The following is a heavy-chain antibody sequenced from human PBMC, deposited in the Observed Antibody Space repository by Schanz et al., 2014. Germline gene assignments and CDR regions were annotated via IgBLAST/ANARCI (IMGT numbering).Heavy chain of an antibody. CDR1: SASIRTYY. CDR3: ARARGSNRGPRKYYFDY. CDR2: IYYIGSP. J-gene: IGHJ4*02. Sequence: QVQLQESGPGLVKPSETLSLTCTVSSASIRTYYWSWIRQPPGKGLEWLGYIYYIGSPNYNPALKSRVSISVDTSKNQISLKLSSVTAADTAVYYCARARGSNRGPRKYYFDYWGQGTLVTVSS. V-gene: IGHV4-59*01.